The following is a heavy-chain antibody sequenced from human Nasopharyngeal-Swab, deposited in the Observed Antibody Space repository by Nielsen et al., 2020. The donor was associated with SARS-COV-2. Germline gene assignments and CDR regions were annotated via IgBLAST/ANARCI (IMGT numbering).Heavy chain of an antibody. D-gene: IGHD2-15*01. CDR2: IKEDGSET. J-gene: IGHJ6*02. CDR3: ARGYCSSGSCYAKHYGMDV. CDR1: GFTFGRFW. V-gene: IGHV3-7*01. Sequence: GGSLRLSCAASGFTFGRFWMTWVRQAPGKGLEWVANIKEDGSETNYVESVKGRFTISRDNAKNSLYLQMNNLRAEDTAVYYCARGYCSSGSCYAKHYGMDVWGQGTTVTVSS.